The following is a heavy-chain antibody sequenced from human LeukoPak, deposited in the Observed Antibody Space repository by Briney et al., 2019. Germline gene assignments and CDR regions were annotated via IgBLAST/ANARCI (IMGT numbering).Heavy chain of an antibody. CDR1: GFIVSGNY. CDR2: IRSGGTT. CDR3: AREGSFDTSGYNDALDI. V-gene: IGHV3-53*01. D-gene: IGHD3-22*01. J-gene: IGHJ3*02. Sequence: GESLRLSCAASGFIVSGNYMSWVRQAPGKGLEWVSVIRSGGTTSYADSVKGRFTISRDNSKNTLYLQMNSLRAEDTAVYYCAREGSFDTSGYNDALDIWGQGTMVTVSA.